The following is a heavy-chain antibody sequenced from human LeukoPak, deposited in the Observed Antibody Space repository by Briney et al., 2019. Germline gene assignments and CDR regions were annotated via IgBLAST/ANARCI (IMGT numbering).Heavy chain of an antibody. V-gene: IGHV4-59*01. J-gene: IGHJ4*02. CDR1: GGSTTSYY. CDR2: IYNSGRT. Sequence: SETLSLTCTVSGGSTTSYYWSWIRQPPGKGLEWIGYIYNSGRTNYNTSLRSRVTISIDTSNNQFSLRLSSATAADTAVYYCAREQALEYFDYWGQGALVTVSS. CDR3: AREQALEYFDY.